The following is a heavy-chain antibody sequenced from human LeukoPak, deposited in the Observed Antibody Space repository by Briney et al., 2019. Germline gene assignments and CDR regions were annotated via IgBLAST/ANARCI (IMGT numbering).Heavy chain of an antibody. D-gene: IGHD3-22*01. J-gene: IGHJ5*02. CDR2: MNPNSGNT. Sequence: ASAKVSCKASGYTFTSYDINWVRPATGQGLEWMGWMNPNSGNTGYAQKFQGRVTMTRNTSISTAYMELSSLRSEDTAVYYCARGGYDSNWFDPWGQGTLVTVSS. V-gene: IGHV1-8*01. CDR3: ARGGYDSNWFDP. CDR1: GYTFTSYD.